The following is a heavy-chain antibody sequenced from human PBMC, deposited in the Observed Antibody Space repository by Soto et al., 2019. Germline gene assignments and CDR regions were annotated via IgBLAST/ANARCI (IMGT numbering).Heavy chain of an antibody. CDR3: ARDRAHYDFWSGPDFDY. J-gene: IGHJ4*02. V-gene: IGHV4-61*01. Sequence: SETLSLTCTVSGGSVSSGSYYWSWIRQPPGEGLEWIGYIYYSGSTNYNPSLKSRVTISVDTSKNQFSLKLSSVTAADTAVYYCARDRAHYDFWSGPDFDYWGQGTLVTVSS. CDR1: GGSVSSGSYY. CDR2: IYYSGST. D-gene: IGHD3-3*01.